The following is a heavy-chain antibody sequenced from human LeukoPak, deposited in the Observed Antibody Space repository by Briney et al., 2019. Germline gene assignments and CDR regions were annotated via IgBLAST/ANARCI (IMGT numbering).Heavy chain of an antibody. Sequence: SETLSLTCAVYGGSFSGYYWSWIRQHPGKGLEWIGYIYYSGSTYYNPSLKSRVTISVDTSKNQFSLKLSSVTAADTAVYYCAAAYYDFWSGNEDYYGMDVWGQGTTVTVSS. D-gene: IGHD3-3*01. V-gene: IGHV4-31*11. CDR1: GGSFSGYY. CDR2: IYYSGST. J-gene: IGHJ6*02. CDR3: AAAYYDFWSGNEDYYGMDV.